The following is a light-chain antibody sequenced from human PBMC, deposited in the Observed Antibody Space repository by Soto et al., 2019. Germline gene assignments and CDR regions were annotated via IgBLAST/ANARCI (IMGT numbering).Light chain of an antibody. V-gene: IGLV1-40*01. CDR1: SSNIGATYD. Sequence: QSVLTQPPSVSGAPGQRVTISCTGSSSNIGATYDVQWYQQLPGTAPKLLIYGNSNRPSGVPDRFSGSKSGTSASLAITGLQSDYEADYYCQSYDSSLSAHYVFGTGTKDTVL. CDR2: GNS. CDR3: QSYDSSLSAHYV. J-gene: IGLJ1*01.